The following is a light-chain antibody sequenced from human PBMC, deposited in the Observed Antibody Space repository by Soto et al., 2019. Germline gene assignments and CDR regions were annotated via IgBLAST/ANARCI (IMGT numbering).Light chain of an antibody. Sequence: EIVLTQSPATLSLSPGERATLSCRASQSISSYLTWYQQKPGQAPRLLIFDASKRATGIPARFSGSGSGTDFPLTISSREHEDFAVYYCQQRDNWPITFGQGTRLESK. J-gene: IGKJ5*01. V-gene: IGKV3-11*01. CDR1: QSISSY. CDR2: DAS. CDR3: QQRDNWPIT.